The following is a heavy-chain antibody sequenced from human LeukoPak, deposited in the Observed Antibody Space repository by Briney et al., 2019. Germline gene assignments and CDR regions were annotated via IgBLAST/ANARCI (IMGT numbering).Heavy chain of an antibody. Sequence: PSETLSLTCTVSGYSISSGYYWGWIRQPPGKGREWIATITHSGTTYYAPSFKSRVTISMDTSKNQFSLLLSSVTAADTAVYSCARVDSSAIASDIWGQGTLVTVSS. CDR2: ITHSGTT. D-gene: IGHD3-10*01. J-gene: IGHJ3*02. CDR1: GYSISSGYY. V-gene: IGHV4-38-2*02. CDR3: ARVDSSAIASDI.